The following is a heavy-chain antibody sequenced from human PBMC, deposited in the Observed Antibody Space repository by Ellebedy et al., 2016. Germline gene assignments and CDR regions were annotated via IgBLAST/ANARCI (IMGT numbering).Heavy chain of an antibody. CDR3: ASPHSTGSYYYYGMDV. CDR2: ISDDGNDK. D-gene: IGHD1-14*01. Sequence: GESLKISXAASGFTFSRYDIHWVRQAPGKGLEWVAVISDDGNDKYYRDSVKGRFTISRDNAKNSLYLQMNSLRAEDTAVYYCASPHSTGSYYYYGMDVWGQGTTVTVSS. CDR1: GFTFSRYD. J-gene: IGHJ6*02. V-gene: IGHV3-30*03.